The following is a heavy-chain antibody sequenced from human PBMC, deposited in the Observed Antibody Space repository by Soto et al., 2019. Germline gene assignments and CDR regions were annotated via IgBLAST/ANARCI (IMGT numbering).Heavy chain of an antibody. D-gene: IGHD5-18*01. V-gene: IGHV3-33*01. CDR2: IWYDGSNK. Sequence: QVQLVESGGGVVQPGKSLRLSCAASGFTFSTYGMHWVRQAPGKGLEWVAVIWYDGSNKYHGDSLKGRFTISRDNSKKTLYLQMNNLRAEDLAVYYCGRDGALGDTAVVDSWGQGTLVIVSS. CDR3: GRDGALGDTAVVDS. CDR1: GFTFSTYG. J-gene: IGHJ5*01.